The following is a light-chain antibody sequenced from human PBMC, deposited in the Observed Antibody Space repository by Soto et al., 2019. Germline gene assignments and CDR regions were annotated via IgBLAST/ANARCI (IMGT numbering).Light chain of an antibody. CDR3: QQCGDSVT. J-gene: IGKJ5*01. CDR2: GAS. Sequence: EIVMTQSPATLSVSPGERATLSCRASQSVSSNLAWYQQKPGQAPRLLIYGASSRATGIPDRFSGRGSGTDFTLTISRLEPEDFAVYYCQQCGDSVTFGQGTRLEIK. CDR1: QSVSSN. V-gene: IGKV3-20*01.